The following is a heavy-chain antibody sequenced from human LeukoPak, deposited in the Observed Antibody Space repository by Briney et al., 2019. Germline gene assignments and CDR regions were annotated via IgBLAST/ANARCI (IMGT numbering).Heavy chain of an antibody. V-gene: IGHV4-34*01. D-gene: IGHD3-10*01. CDR2: INQSGST. J-gene: IGHJ6*04. CDR3: ARHGLGRGVYITRQYNYYMDV. CDR1: GGSFSTYY. Sequence: PSETLSLTCAVYGGSFSTYYWSWVRQPRGSGLEWIGEINQSGSTNYSPSLKRRVTVSIDTSKNQFSLKMSSLTAADTAIYFCARHGLGRGVYITRQYNYYMDVWGTGTTVTVSS.